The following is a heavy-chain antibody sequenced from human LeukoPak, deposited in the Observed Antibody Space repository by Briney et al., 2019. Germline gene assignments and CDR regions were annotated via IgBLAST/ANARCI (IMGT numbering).Heavy chain of an antibody. V-gene: IGHV4-39*01. J-gene: IGHJ4*02. CDR3: AAGSYKGLGY. CDR1: GGSISSGSYY. CDR2: IYYSGST. Sequence: SETLSLTCTVSGGSISSGSYYWGWIRQPPGKGLEWIGSIYYSGSTYYNPSLKSRVTISVDTSKNQFSLKLSSVTAADTAVYYCAAGSYKGLGYWGQGTLVTVSS. D-gene: IGHD1-26*01.